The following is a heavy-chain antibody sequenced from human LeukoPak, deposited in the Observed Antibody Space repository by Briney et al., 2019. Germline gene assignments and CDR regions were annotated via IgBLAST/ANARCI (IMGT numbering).Heavy chain of an antibody. Sequence: PSETLSLTCTVSGGSISNYYWSWIRQPPGKGLEWIGYIYYSGSTNYNPSLKSRVTISVDTSKNQFSLKLSSVTAADTAVYYCARGRRSGSYLGYWGQGTLVTVSS. D-gene: IGHD1-26*01. CDR3: ARGRRSGSYLGY. J-gene: IGHJ4*02. CDR2: IYYSGST. V-gene: IGHV4-59*01. CDR1: GGSISNYY.